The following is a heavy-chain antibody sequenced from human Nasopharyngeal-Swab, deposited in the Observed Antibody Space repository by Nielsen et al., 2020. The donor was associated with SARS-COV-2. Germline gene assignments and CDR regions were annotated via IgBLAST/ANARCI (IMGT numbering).Heavy chain of an antibody. J-gene: IGHJ6*02. D-gene: IGHD5-18*01. Sequence: SVKVSCKASGGTFISYAISWVRQAPGQGLEWMGRIIPILGIANYAQKFQGRVTITADKSTSTAYMELSSLRSEDTAVYYCARGGYSYGSSYGMDVWGQGTTVTVSS. CDR1: GGTFISYA. V-gene: IGHV1-69*04. CDR2: IIPILGIA. CDR3: ARGGYSYGSSYGMDV.